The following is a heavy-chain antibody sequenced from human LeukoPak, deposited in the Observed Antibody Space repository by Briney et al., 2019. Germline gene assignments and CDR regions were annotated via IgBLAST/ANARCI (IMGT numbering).Heavy chain of an antibody. J-gene: IGHJ4*02. CDR2: IYYSGST. CDR1: GGSISSYY. V-gene: IGHV4-39*01. Sequence: SETLSLTCTVSGGSISSYYWGWLRQPPGKGLEWIGSIYYSGSTYYNPSLKSRVTISVDTSKNQFSLKLSSVTAADTAVFYCARHAWELAPLDRWGQGTPVTVSS. D-gene: IGHD1-26*01. CDR3: ARHAWELAPLDR.